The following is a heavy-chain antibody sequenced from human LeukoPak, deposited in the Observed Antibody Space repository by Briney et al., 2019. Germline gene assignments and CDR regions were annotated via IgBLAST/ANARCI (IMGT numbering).Heavy chain of an antibody. J-gene: IGHJ3*02. V-gene: IGHV3-23*01. Sequence: GGSLRLSCAASGFTFSSYGMSWVRQAPGKGLEWVSAISGSGGSTYYADSVKGRFTISRDNSKNTLYLQMNSLRAEDTAVYYCARVLLWFGEYDAFNIWGQGTMVTVSS. CDR2: ISGSGGST. D-gene: IGHD3-10*01. CDR3: ARVLLWFGEYDAFNI. CDR1: GFTFSSYG.